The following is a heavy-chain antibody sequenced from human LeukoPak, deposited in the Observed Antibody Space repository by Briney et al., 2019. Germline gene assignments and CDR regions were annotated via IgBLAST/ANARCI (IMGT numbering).Heavy chain of an antibody. V-gene: IGHV3-23*01. D-gene: IGHD3-22*01. J-gene: IGHJ4*02. CDR2: ISGSGGST. Sequence: GGSLRLSCAASGFTFNTFNMNWVRQAPGKGLEWVAGISGSGGSTNYADSVKGRFTISRDNPKNTLYLQMNRLRAEDTAVYFCAKRGVVIRVILVGFHKEAYYFDSWGQGALVTVSS. CDR3: AKRGVVIRVILVGFHKEAYYFDS. CDR1: GFTFNTFN.